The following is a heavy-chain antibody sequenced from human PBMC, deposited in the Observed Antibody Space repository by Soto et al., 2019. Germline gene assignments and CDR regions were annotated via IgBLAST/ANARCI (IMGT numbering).Heavy chain of an antibody. CDR1: CGSISSGGYS. V-gene: IGHV4-30-2*01. J-gene: IGHJ4*02. CDR2: IYHSGST. Sequence: PSGTLSPTCAVSCGSISSGGYSWSWIRQPPGKGLEWIGYIYHSGSTYYNPSLKSRVTISVDRSKNQFSLKLSSVTAADTAVYYCARVPTPWGQGTLVTVSS. CDR3: ARVPTP. D-gene: IGHD2-15*01.